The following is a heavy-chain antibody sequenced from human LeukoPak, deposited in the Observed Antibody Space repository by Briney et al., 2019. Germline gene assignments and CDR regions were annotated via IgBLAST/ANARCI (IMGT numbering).Heavy chain of an antibody. CDR1: GFTFDGYA. CDR2: ISWNSGGI. J-gene: IGHJ4*02. V-gene: IGHV3-9*01. CDR3: AKGYSYGYDYFDY. Sequence: GRSLRLSCAASGFTFDGYAMHWVRQAPGKGLEWVSGISWNSGGIGYADSVKGRFTISRDNAKNSVYLQMNSLRAEDTALYYCAKGYSYGYDYFDYWGQGTLVTVSS. D-gene: IGHD5-18*01.